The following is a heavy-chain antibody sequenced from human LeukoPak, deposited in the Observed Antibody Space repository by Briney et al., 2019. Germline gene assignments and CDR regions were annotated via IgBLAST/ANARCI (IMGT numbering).Heavy chain of an antibody. CDR1: GGSITSYY. Sequence: SETLSLTCTVSGGSITSYYWSWIRQPAGKGLEWIGRIYTSGSTNYNPSLKSRVTISVDTSKNQFSLKLSSVTAADTAVYYCARALNYGDYGVAFDIWGQGTMVTVSS. V-gene: IGHV4-4*07. J-gene: IGHJ3*02. D-gene: IGHD4-17*01. CDR3: ARALNYGDYGVAFDI. CDR2: IYTSGST.